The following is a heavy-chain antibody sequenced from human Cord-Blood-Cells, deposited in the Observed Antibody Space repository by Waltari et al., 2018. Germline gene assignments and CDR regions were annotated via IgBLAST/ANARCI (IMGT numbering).Heavy chain of an antibody. Sequence: QVQLQESGPGLVKPSETLSLTCTVSGGSISSYYWSWIRQPPGKGLEWIGYIYYSGRTNYIHALKSRVTISVDTSKTQFSLKLSSVTAADTAVYYCARESGGWYFFDYWGQGTLVTVSS. CDR2: IYYSGRT. D-gene: IGHD6-19*01. J-gene: IGHJ4*02. CDR3: ARESGGWYFFDY. CDR1: GGSISSYY. V-gene: IGHV4-59*01.